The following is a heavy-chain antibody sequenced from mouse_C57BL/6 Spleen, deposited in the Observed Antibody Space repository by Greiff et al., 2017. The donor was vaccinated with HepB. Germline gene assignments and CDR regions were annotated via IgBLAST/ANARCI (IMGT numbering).Heavy chain of an antibody. CDR2: ISSGSSTI. Sequence: EVKLQESGGGLVKPGGSLKLSCAASGFTFSDYGMPWVRQAPGKGLEWVAYISSGSSTIYYADTVKGRFTISRDNAKNTLFLQMTSLRSEDTAMYYCARGPHYYGSSYWYFDVWGTGTTVTVSS. CDR3: ARGPHYYGSSYWYFDV. J-gene: IGHJ1*03. V-gene: IGHV5-17*01. CDR1: GFTFSDYG. D-gene: IGHD1-1*01.